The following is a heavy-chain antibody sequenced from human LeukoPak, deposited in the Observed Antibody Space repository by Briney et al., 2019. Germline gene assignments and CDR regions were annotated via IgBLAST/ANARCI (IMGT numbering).Heavy chain of an antibody. J-gene: IGHJ3*02. CDR1: GGSISSSSYY. V-gene: IGHV4-39*01. Sequence: SETLSLTRSVSGGSISSSSYYWGWIRQPPGKGLEWIASIYESRSTYYNPYLKSRLTISVDTSKNQFSLKLTSVTAADTAIYYCARPYHYDSGSRGTAFDIWGQGTMVTVSS. CDR2: IYESRST. CDR3: ARPYHYDSGSRGTAFDI. D-gene: IGHD3-16*01.